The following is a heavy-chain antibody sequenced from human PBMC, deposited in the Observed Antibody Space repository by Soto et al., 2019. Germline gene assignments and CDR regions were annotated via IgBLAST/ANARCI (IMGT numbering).Heavy chain of an antibody. CDR1: GGSINSGAYY. D-gene: IGHD6-13*01. CDR3: ARVSANGTQWIDP. V-gene: IGHV4-31*03. CDR2: ISYTGRT. J-gene: IGHJ5*02. Sequence: QVQLQESGPGLVKPSQTLSLTCSVSGGSINSGAYYWGWIRQHPGEGLEWIGYISYTGRTYSNPTLKGRDTIALDMSESQYALKSTSVTAADTAVYFCARVSANGTQWIDPWGQGTLVPVS.